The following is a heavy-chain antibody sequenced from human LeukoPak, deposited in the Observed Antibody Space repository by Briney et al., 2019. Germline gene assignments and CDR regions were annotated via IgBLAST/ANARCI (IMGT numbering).Heavy chain of an antibody. CDR2: FDPEDGET. CDR3: ATAYLSRYYDSSGPYNWFDH. V-gene: IGHV1-24*01. CDR1: GYTLTELS. D-gene: IGHD3-22*01. J-gene: IGHJ5*02. Sequence: ASVNVSCKVSGYTLTELSMHWVRQAPGKGCEGMGGFDPEDGETIYTQKFQGRVTMTEDTSTDTAYMELSSLRSEDTAVYYCATAYLSRYYDSSGPYNWFDHWGQGTLVTVSS.